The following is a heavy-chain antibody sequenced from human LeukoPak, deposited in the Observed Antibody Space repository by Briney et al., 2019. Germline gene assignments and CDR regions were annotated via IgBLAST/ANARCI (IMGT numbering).Heavy chain of an antibody. CDR2: ISGSSTYI. V-gene: IGHV3-21*01. J-gene: IGHJ4*02. D-gene: IGHD2-15*01. CDR3: ARMPWGLTATQYYFDY. Sequence: GGSLSLSCAASGFTFSSYAMNWVRQAPGKGLEWVSSISGSSTYIYYADSVKGRFTISRDNAKNSLYLQVNSLRAEDTAVYYCARMPWGLTATQYYFDYWGQGTLVTVSS. CDR1: GFTFSSYA.